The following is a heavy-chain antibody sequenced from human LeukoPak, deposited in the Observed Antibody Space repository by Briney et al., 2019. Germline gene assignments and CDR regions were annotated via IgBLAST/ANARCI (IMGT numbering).Heavy chain of an antibody. D-gene: IGHD3-22*01. CDR1: GFTVSSNY. CDR2: IYSGGST. Sequence: GSLRLSCAASGFTVSSNYMSWVRQAPGKGLEWVSVIYSGGSTYYADSVKGRFTISRDNSKNTLYLQMNSLRAEDTAVYCCAREAGHYYDSSGYYYNWGQGTLVTVSS. V-gene: IGHV3-53*01. CDR3: AREAGHYYDSSGYYYN. J-gene: IGHJ4*02.